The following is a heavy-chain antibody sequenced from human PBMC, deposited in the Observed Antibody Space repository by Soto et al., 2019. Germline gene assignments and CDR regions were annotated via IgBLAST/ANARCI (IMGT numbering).Heavy chain of an antibody. D-gene: IGHD2-15*01. V-gene: IGHV1-3*05. CDR2: INAGNGNT. J-gene: IGHJ4*02. CDR3: ATLGGLLADRYFDY. Sequence: QVQLVQSGAEEKKPGASVKVSCKASGYTFTSYAMHWVRQAPGQRLEWMGWINAGNGNTKYSQKFQGRVTITRDTSASTAYMELSSLRSEDTAVYYWATLGGLLADRYFDYWGQGTLVTVSS. CDR1: GYTFTSYA.